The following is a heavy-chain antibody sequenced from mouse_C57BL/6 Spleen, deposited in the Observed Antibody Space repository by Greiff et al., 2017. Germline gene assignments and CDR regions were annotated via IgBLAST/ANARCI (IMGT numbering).Heavy chain of an antibody. CDR3: ASSHGSSRAWFAY. Sequence: EVKLMESGGGLVKPGGSLKLSCVASGFTFSDYGMHWVAYISSGSSTIYYAVTVKCRFSISRDNAYNTLFLQVTSLGSEETTMYYCASSHGSSRAWFAYWGQGTMVTVSA. V-gene: IGHV5-17*01. CDR1: GFTFSDYG. J-gene: IGHJ3*01. D-gene: IGHD1-1*01. CDR2: ISSGSSTI.